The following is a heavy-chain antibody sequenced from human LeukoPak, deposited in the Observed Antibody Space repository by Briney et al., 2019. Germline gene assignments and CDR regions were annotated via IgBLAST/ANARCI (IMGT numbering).Heavy chain of an antibody. CDR1: RGTFSSYA. CDR3: ARDRADYYDSSGDTYFDF. J-gene: IGHJ4*02. D-gene: IGHD3-22*01. Sequence: GASVKVSCKASRGTFSSYAISWVRQAAGQGLEWMGGIIPIFGTANYAQKFQGRVTVTADESTSTAYMELSSLRSEDTAVYYCARDRADYYDSSGDTYFDFWGQGTLVTVSS. CDR2: IIPIFGTA. V-gene: IGHV1-69*13.